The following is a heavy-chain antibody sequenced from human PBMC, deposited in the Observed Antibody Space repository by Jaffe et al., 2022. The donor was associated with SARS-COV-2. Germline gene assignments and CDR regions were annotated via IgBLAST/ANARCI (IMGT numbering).Heavy chain of an antibody. CDR2: IYYSGSA. V-gene: IGHV4-59*01. D-gene: IGHD6-6*01. CDR3: VRYSPQYSSSFDV. J-gene: IGHJ6*02. Sequence: QVQLQESGPGLVKPSETLSLTCTVSGASIRSYYWSWIRQPPGKGLEWIGYIYYSGSASYNPSLKSRVTISVDTSKNQPSLKLTSVTAADTAVYYCVRYSPQYSSSFDVWGQGTTVTVSS. CDR1: GASIRSYY.